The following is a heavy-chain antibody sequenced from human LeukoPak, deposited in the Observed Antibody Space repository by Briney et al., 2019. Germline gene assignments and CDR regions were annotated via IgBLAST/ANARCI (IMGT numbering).Heavy chain of an antibody. V-gene: IGHV3-7*03. CDR1: GFTFSGFW. Sequence: GGSLRLSCAVSGFTFSGFWMSWSRQAPGKGLEWVASINSDGSEGYYADVVKGRFTISRDNAKNSLYLQINSLRAEDTAVYYCARDPTYYDFWSGPDYYYYGMDVWGQGTTVTVSS. CDR2: INSDGSEG. CDR3: ARDPTYYDFWSGPDYYYYGMDV. D-gene: IGHD3-3*01. J-gene: IGHJ6*02.